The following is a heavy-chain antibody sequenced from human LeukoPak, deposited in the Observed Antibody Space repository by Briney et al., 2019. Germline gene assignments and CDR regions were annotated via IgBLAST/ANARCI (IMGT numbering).Heavy chain of an antibody. Sequence: SQTLSLTCTVSGGSISSGGYYWSWIRQHPGKGLEWIGYIYYSGSTYYNPSFKSRVTISVDTSKNQFSLKLSSVTAADTAVYYCARGLSDYGDYRFDYWGQGTLVTVSS. CDR2: IYYSGST. CDR3: ARGLSDYGDYRFDY. CDR1: GGSISSGGYY. D-gene: IGHD4-17*01. J-gene: IGHJ4*02. V-gene: IGHV4-31*03.